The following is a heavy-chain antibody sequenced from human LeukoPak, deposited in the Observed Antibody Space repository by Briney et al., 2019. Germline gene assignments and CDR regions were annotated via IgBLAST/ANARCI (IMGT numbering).Heavy chain of an antibody. J-gene: IGHJ5*01. CDR1: GGSISSGGYF. CDR2: IHYSGST. CDR3: VIDGRELEDRQFIGNW. Sequence: PSETLSLTCTVSGGSISSGGYFWSWIRQHPGQGLEWIGYIHYSGSTYFNPSLKSRVNMSVDTSKNQLSLKLSSVTAADTAVYFWVIDGRELEDRQFIGNW. V-gene: IGHV4-31*03. D-gene: IGHD3-10*01.